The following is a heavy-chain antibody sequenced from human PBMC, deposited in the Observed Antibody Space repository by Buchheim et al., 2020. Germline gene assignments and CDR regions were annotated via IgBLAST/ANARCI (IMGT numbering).Heavy chain of an antibody. D-gene: IGHD6-19*01. V-gene: IGHV3-23*01. CDR2: ISDSGGST. CDR3: AKAVDSGAWCPGY. Sequence: EVQLLESGGGLVQPGGSLRLSCVASGFTFSSYVMSWVRQAPGKGLEWVSSISDSGGSTYYADSVTGRFTISRDNSQNTLYLQMNSLRAEDTAVYYCAKAVDSGAWCPGYWGQGTL. J-gene: IGHJ4*02. CDR1: GFTFSSYV.